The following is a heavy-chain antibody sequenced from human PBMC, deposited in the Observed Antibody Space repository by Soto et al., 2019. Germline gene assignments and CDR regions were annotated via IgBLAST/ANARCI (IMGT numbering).Heavy chain of an antibody. CDR2: VYYSGST. J-gene: IGHJ4*02. Sequence: PSETLSLTCTVSGGSITSDNYYWTWIRQHPGKGLEWVGSVYYSGSTYYNPSLKSRVTISIDTSRNQFSLKLNSVTAADTAIFYCARIGNFYGSGSYYDTPFDSWGQGTLVTVSS. CDR1: GGSITSDNYY. D-gene: IGHD3-10*01. CDR3: ARIGNFYGSGSYYDTPFDS. V-gene: IGHV4-39*01.